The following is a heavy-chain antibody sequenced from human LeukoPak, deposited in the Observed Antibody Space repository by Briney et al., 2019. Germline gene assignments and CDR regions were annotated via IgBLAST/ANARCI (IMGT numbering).Heavy chain of an antibody. V-gene: IGHV3-21*01. D-gene: IGHD3-16*02. Sequence: AGGSLRLSCAASGFTFSSYSMNWVRQGPGKGLEWVSSISSSSSYIYYADSVKGRFTISRDNAKNSLYLQMNSLRAEGTAVYYCASGSQGDYVWGSYRYRESPFHPWGQGTLVTVSS. CDR1: GFTFSSYS. CDR3: ASGSQGDYVWGSYRYRESPFHP. CDR2: ISSSSSYI. J-gene: IGHJ5*02.